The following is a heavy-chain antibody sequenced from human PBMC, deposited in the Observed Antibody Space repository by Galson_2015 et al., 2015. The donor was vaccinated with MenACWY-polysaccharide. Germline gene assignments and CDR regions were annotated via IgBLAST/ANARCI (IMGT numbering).Heavy chain of an antibody. D-gene: IGHD1-26*01. CDR1: GFTFSTYA. CDR2: ISSSGDDK. J-gene: IGHJ4*02. Sequence: SLRLSCAASGFTFSTYAMHWVRQAPGQGLEWMATISSSGDDKYYADSVKGRFTISRDDSKNTLFLQMNSLRAEDTAVYYCAKDKGGGSYWGNTKIDYWGQGTLVTVSS. CDR3: AKDKGGGSYWGNTKIDY. V-gene: IGHV3-30*18.